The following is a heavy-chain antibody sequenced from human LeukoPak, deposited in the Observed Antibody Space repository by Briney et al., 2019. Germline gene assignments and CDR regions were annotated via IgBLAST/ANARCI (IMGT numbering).Heavy chain of an antibody. CDR2: IHYSGTT. J-gene: IGHJ5*02. V-gene: IGHV4-59*11. CDR3: ARGVVTPFNWFDP. D-gene: IGHD4-23*01. CDR1: GGSISSHY. Sequence: SETLSLTCTVSGGSISSHYWSWSRQPPGKGLEWIGYIHYSGTTTYNPSLKSRVSISADTSENQMSLSLSSVTPADTAVYYCARGVVTPFNWFDPWGQGTLVTVSS.